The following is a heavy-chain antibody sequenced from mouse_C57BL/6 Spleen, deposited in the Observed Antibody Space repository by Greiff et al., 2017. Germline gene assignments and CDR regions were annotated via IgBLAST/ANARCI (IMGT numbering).Heavy chain of an antibody. D-gene: IGHD1-1*01. V-gene: IGHV5-9-1*02. J-gene: IGHJ2*01. CDR2: ISSGGDYL. Sequence: EVQGVESGEGLVKPGGSLKLSCAASGFTFSSYAMSWVRQTPEKRLEWVAYISSGGDYLYYADTVKGRFTISRDNARNTLYLQMSSLKSEDTAMYYCTRDDYGSSRDYWGQGTTLTVSS. CDR1: GFTFSSYA. CDR3: TRDDYGSSRDY.